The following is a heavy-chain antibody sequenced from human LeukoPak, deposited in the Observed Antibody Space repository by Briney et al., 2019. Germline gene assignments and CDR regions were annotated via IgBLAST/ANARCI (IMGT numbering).Heavy chain of an antibody. J-gene: IGHJ4*02. CDR3: ARAWLRLNPYFDY. CDR1: GYTFTGYY. D-gene: IGHD5-12*01. V-gene: IGHV1-2*02. CDR2: INPNSGGT. Sequence: GASVKVSCKASGYTFTGYYMHWVRQAPGQGLEWMGWINPNSGGTNYAQKFQGRVTMTRDTSISTSYMELSRLGSDDTAVYYCARAWLRLNPYFDYWGQGTLVTVSS.